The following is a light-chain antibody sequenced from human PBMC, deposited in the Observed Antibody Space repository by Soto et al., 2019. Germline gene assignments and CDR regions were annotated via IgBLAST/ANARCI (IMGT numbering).Light chain of an antibody. CDR2: GTS. V-gene: IGKV3-20*01. CDR1: QSVKSSY. CDR3: QQYGSSIT. J-gene: IGKJ5*01. Sequence: EKEAAQTPETPSLSPGERAPLPSRASQSVKSSYLAWYQHKPGKAPRLLIYGTSSRATGIPDRFSGSGSGTDFTLTISRLEPEDSAVYYCQQYGSSITFGQGTRLEI.